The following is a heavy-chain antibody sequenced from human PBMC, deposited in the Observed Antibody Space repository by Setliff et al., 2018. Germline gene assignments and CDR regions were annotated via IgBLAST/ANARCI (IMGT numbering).Heavy chain of an antibody. V-gene: IGHV4-59*08. Sequence: SETLSLTCNVSGDSIGNYYWSWLRQSPGRGLEWIGYVDHSDYANYNPSLKRRVTISVDTSKNQFSLRLSLVTAADAATYYCARQKEYSGRSCFQHWGQGIPVTVSS. J-gene: IGHJ1*01. D-gene: IGHD1-26*01. CDR3: ARQKEYSGRSCFQH. CDR1: GDSIGNYY. CDR2: VDHSDYA.